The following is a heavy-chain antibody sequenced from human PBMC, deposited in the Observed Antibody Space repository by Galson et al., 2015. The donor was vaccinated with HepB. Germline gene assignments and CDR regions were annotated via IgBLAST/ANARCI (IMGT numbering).Heavy chain of an antibody. D-gene: IGHD6-13*01. Sequence: SLRLSCADSGFTFSSHAMHWVRQAPGKGLEWVAVISYDGSNKYYADSVKGRFTISRDNSKNTLYLQMNSLRAEDTAVYYCAGDLDTAAGTTFDYWGQGTLVTVSS. CDR1: GFTFSSHA. CDR3: AGDLDTAAGTTFDY. J-gene: IGHJ4*02. CDR2: ISYDGSNK. V-gene: IGHV3-30-3*01.